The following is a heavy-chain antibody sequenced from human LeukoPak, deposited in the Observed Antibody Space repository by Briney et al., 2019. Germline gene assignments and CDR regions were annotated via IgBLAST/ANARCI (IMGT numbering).Heavy chain of an antibody. CDR1: GGSIGSGGYS. D-gene: IGHD5-24*01. V-gene: IGHV4-30-2*01. J-gene: IGHJ4*02. CDR2: IYHSGST. CDR3: ARMVGDGYPLGLFDY. Sequence: SETLSLTCAVSGGSIGSGGYSWSWIRQPPGKGLEWIGYIYHSGSTYYNPSLKSRVTISVDRSKNQFSLKLSSVTAADTAVYYCARMVGDGYPLGLFDYWGQGTLVTVSS.